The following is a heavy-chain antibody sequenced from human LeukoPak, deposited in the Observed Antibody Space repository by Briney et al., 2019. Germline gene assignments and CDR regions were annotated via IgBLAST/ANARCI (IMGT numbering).Heavy chain of an antibody. V-gene: IGHV1-69*13. Sequence: ASVKVSCKASGGTFISYAISWVRQAPGQGLEWMGGIIPIFGTANYAQKFQGRVTITADESTSTAYMELSSLRSEDTAVYYCAREVYSGSYLYYFDYWGQGTLVTVSS. D-gene: IGHD1-26*01. CDR1: GGTFISYA. CDR2: IIPIFGTA. J-gene: IGHJ4*02. CDR3: AREVYSGSYLYYFDY.